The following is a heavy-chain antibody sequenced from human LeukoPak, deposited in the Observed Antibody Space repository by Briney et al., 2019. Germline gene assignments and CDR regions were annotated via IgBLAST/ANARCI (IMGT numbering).Heavy chain of an antibody. V-gene: IGHV1-69*05. Sequence: SVKVSCKASGGTFSSYAISWVRQAPGQGLEWMGGIIPIFGTANYAQKFQGRVTITTDESTSTAYMELSSLRSEDTAVYYCARTQYSSSPFDYWGQGTLVTVSS. CDR2: IIPIFGTA. CDR1: GGTFSSYA. D-gene: IGHD6-6*01. J-gene: IGHJ4*02. CDR3: ARTQYSSSPFDY.